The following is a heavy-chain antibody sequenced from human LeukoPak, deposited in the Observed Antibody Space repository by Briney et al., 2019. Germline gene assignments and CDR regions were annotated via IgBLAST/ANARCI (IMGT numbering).Heavy chain of an antibody. CDR1: GGTFSSYA. CDR3: ARPYCSGGSCYKSFDY. J-gene: IGHJ4*02. D-gene: IGHD2-15*01. V-gene: IGHV1-69*13. CDR2: IIPIFGTA. Sequence: ASVKVSCKASGGTFSSYAISWVRQAPGQGLEWMGGIIPIFGTANYAQKFQGRVTITADESTSTAYMELSSLGSEDTAVYYCARPYCSGGSCYKSFDYWGQGTLVTVSS.